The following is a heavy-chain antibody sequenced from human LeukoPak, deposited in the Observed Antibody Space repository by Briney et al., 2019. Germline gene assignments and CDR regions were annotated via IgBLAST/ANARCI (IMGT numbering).Heavy chain of an antibody. CDR2: ISGSGGST. J-gene: IGHJ5*02. CDR1: GFTFSSYA. Sequence: GGSLRLSCAASGFTFSSYAMSWVRQAPGKGLEWVSAISGSGGSTYYADSVKGRFTISRDNSKNTLYPQMNSLRAEDTAVYYCAVVPAAMWNWFDPWGQGTLVTVSS. V-gene: IGHV3-23*01. D-gene: IGHD2-2*01. CDR3: AVVPAAMWNWFDP.